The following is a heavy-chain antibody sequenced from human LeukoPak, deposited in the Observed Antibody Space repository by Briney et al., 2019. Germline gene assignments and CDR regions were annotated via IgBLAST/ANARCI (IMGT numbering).Heavy chain of an antibody. V-gene: IGHV4-59*01. CDR1: GGSISSYY. J-gene: IGHJ4*02. D-gene: IGHD6-19*01. CDR3: ARGGIAVAAPFDY. Sequence: PSETLSLTCTVSGGSISSYYWSWIRQPPGKGLEWIGYIYYSGSTNYNPSLKSRVTISVDTSKYQFSLKLSSVTAADTAVYYCARGGIAVAAPFDYWGQGTLVTVSS. CDR2: IYYSGST.